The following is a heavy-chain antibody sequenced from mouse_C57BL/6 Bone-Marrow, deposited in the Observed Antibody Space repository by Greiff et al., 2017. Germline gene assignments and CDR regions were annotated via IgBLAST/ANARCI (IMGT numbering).Heavy chain of an antibody. V-gene: IGHV1-81*01. Sequence: VQLQQSGAELARPGASVKLSCKASGYTFTSYGISWVKQRTGQGLEWIGEIYPRSGNTYYNEKFTGKATLTADKTSSTAYMELRSLTSEDSAIYFCARMGRPYDGFYLDYWGRGNALTVSS. CDR3: ARMGRPYDGFYLDY. D-gene: IGHD2-3*01. J-gene: IGHJ2*01. CDR2: IYPRSGNT. CDR1: GYTFTSYG.